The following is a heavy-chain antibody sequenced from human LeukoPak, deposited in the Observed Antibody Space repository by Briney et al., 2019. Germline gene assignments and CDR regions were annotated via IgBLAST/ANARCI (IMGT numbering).Heavy chain of an antibody. D-gene: IGHD6-6*01. J-gene: IGHJ4*02. CDR1: GFTFSHFW. CDR2: INTDETST. Sequence: GGSLRLSCAASGFTFSHFWMHWVRQAPGKGLEWVSRINTDETSTGYADSVKGRFTISRDNAENTIYLQMNRLRVEDTAVYYCTRGFRVAARPLNDSWGQGTLVTVSS. V-gene: IGHV3-74*01. CDR3: TRGFRVAARPLNDS.